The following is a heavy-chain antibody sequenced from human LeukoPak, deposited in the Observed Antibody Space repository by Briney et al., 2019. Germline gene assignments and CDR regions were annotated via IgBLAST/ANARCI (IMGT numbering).Heavy chain of an antibody. CDR1: GFTFRIYS. D-gene: IGHD1/OR15-1a*01. CDR2: ISTTSSYI. J-gene: IGHJ4*02. V-gene: IGHV3-21*01. Sequence: GGSLRLSCAASGFTFRIYSMNWVRRAPGKGLEWVSFISTTSSYIYYADSVKGRFTISRDNARNSLYLQMNSLRVEDTAVYYCAASDQKNNGLDYWGQGTLVTVSS. CDR3: AASDQKNNGLDY.